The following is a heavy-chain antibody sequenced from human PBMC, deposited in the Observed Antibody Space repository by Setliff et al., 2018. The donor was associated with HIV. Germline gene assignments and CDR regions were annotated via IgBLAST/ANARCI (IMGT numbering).Heavy chain of an antibody. V-gene: IGHV4-38-2*01. CDR1: GYSISSGYY. CDR2: IYHSGST. J-gene: IGHJ4*02. CDR3: ARVTYYFDNSGYYSFDY. Sequence: SETLSLTCAVSGYSISSGYYWGWIRQPPGKGLEWIGSIYHSGSTYYNPSLKSRVTISVDTSKNQFSLKLSSVTAADTAVYYCARVTYYFDNSGYYSFDYWGQGTLVTVSS. D-gene: IGHD3-22*01.